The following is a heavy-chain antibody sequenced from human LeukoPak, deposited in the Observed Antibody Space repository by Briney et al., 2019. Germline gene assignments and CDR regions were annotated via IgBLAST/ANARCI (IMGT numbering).Heavy chain of an antibody. V-gene: IGHV1-69*13. Sequence: GASVKVSCKASGGTFSSYAISWVRQAPGQGLEWMGGIIPIFGTANYAQKFQGRVTITADESTSTAYMELSSLRSEDAAVYYCARSGYDYRDKRINWFDPWGQGTLVTVSS. J-gene: IGHJ5*02. D-gene: IGHD5-12*01. CDR3: ARSGYDYRDKRINWFDP. CDR1: GGTFSSYA. CDR2: IIPIFGTA.